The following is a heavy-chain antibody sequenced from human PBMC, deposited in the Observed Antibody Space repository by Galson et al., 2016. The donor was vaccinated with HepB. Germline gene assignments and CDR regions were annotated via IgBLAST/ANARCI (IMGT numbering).Heavy chain of an antibody. V-gene: IGHV3-23*01. CDR2: ISGDGAT. D-gene: IGHD2-2*01. Sequence: SLRLSCAASGFTFSSYAMSWVRQAPGKGLEWVSSISGDGATYYVDSTKGRFTISRDNSEDTLYLQMTSLRAEDTAVYYCARDRGFYSSTWDWGQGTLVTVSS. J-gene: IGHJ4*02. CDR3: ARDRGFYSSTWD. CDR1: GFTFSSYA.